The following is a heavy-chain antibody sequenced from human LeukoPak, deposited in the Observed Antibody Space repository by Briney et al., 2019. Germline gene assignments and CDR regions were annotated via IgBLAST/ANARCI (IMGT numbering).Heavy chain of an antibody. Sequence: SQTLSLTCTVSGGSISSGGYYWSWIRQHPGKGLEWIGYIYYSGSTYYNPSLKSRVTISVDTSKNQFSLKLSSVTAADTAVYYCARAPRLGYDILTGHFDYWGQGTLVTVSS. V-gene: IGHV4-31*03. CDR3: ARAPRLGYDILTGHFDY. D-gene: IGHD3-9*01. CDR1: GGSISSGGYY. CDR2: IYYSGST. J-gene: IGHJ4*02.